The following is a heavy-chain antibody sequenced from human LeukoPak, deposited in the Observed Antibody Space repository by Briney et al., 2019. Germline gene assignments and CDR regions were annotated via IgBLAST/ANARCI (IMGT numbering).Heavy chain of an antibody. J-gene: IGHJ6*02. D-gene: IGHD2-2*01. Sequence: ASVKVSCKASGYTFTGYYMHWVRQAPGQGLEWMGWINPNSGGTNYAQKFQGRVTMTRDTSISTAYMELSRLRSDDTAAYYCAASPIVVVPAALRDYYYYGMDVCGQGTTVTVSS. V-gene: IGHV1-2*02. CDR1: GYTFTGYY. CDR2: INPNSGGT. CDR3: AASPIVVVPAALRDYYYYGMDV.